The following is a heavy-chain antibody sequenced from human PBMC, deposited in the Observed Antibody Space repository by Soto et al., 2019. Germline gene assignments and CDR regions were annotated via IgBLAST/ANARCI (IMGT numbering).Heavy chain of an antibody. J-gene: IGHJ4*02. Sequence: ASVKVSCKASGYTFTSYGISWVRQAPGQGLEWMGWISAYNGNTNYAQKLQGRVTMTTDTSTSTAYMELRSLRSDDTAVYYCARLEDSSGYGDFGYWGQAPPGTSPQ. CDR2: ISAYNGNT. V-gene: IGHV1-18*04. CDR1: GYTFTSYG. CDR3: ARLEDSSGYGDFGY. D-gene: IGHD3-22*01.